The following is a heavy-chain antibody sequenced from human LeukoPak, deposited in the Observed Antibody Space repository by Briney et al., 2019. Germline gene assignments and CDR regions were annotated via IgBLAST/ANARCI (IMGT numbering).Heavy chain of an antibody. CDR2: IWHDGSHK. CDR1: GFAFNTYA. V-gene: IGHV3-33*01. D-gene: IGHD3-10*01. J-gene: IGHJ4*02. CDR3: AREILGSGSYPDF. Sequence: GGSLRLSCAASGFAFNTYAMHRVRQAPGQGLEWVALIWHDGSHKFYSNSVRGQFTISRDNSKSTVSLQMNNLRPEDTAVYYCAREILGSGSYPDFWGQGTLVTVSS.